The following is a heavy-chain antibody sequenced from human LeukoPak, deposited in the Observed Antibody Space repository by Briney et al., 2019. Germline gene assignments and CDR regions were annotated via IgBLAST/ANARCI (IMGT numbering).Heavy chain of an antibody. J-gene: IGHJ5*02. CDR2: ISAYNGNT. D-gene: IGHD6-13*01. CDR1: GYTFTNYG. V-gene: IGHV1-18*01. CDR3: ARTPAAGTSSGFDP. Sequence: GASVKVSCKASGYTFTNYGFSWVRQAPGQGLEWLGWISAYNGNTNYAQKLQGRDTMTTDTSTSTAYVELRSLRSDDTAVYYCARTPAAGTSSGFDPWGQGTLVTVSS.